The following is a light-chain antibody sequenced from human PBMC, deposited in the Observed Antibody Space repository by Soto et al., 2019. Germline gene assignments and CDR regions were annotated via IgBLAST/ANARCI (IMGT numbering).Light chain of an antibody. CDR2: GES. V-gene: IGKV3-20*01. CDR1: RRVETTF. J-gene: IGKJ1*01. Sequence: EIVLTQSPGSLSLSPGQRATLSSRANRRVETTFFAWYQTKHGQAPRLLIYGESKRATGIPERFSGSGSGTDFTLIISRLEPEDFAVYYCQQYMSSVTFGQGTKVEIK. CDR3: QQYMSSVT.